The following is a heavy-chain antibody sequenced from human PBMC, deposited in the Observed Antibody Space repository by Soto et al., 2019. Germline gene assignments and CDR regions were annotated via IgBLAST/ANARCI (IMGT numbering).Heavy chain of an antibody. CDR1: GFTFRSYS. D-gene: IGHD3-3*01. V-gene: IGHV3-21*01. CDR3: ARDKSGFGWFDT. CDR2: ISSRSSYI. Sequence: PGGSLRLSCAASGFTFRSYSMNWVRQAPGKGLEWVSSISSRSSYIYYADSVKGRFIISRDNAKNSLYLQMNSLRAEDTAVYYCARDKSGFGWFDTWGQGTLVTVSS. J-gene: IGHJ5*02.